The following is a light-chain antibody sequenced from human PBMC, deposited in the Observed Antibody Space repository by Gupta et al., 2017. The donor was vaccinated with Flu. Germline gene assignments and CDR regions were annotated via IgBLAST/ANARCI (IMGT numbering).Light chain of an antibody. Sequence: YQQKPGKAPKLLIYAASSLQSGVQSRFSGSGSGTDLTLTISSRQLEDFPTYSCLQTYSISPKTFAGGTRVEIK. CDR2: AAS. V-gene: IGKV1-39*01. J-gene: IGKJ4*01. CDR3: LQTYSISPKT.